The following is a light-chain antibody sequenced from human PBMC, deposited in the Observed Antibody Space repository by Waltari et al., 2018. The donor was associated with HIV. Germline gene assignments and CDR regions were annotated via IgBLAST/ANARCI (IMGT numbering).Light chain of an antibody. V-gene: IGLV2-14*01. CDR2: EVS. CDR3: SSYTSSSTYVV. J-gene: IGLJ2*01. CDR1: SSDVGGYNY. Sequence: QSALTQPASVSGSPGQSITISCTGTSSDVGGYNYVSWYQQHPGKAPKLMIYEVSSRPSGFSNRFSCSKSGNTASLTISGLQAEDEADYYCSSYTSSSTYVVFGGGTKLTVL.